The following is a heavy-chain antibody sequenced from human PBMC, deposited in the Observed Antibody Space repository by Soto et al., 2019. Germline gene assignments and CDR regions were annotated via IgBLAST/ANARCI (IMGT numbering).Heavy chain of an antibody. CDR3: ARDGHDFWSGYYTYYGMDI. CDR1: GGSISFYY. CDR2: IYYSGST. V-gene: IGHV4-59*01. J-gene: IGHJ6*02. Sequence: PSETLSLTCTVSGGSISFYYWSWIRQPPGKGLEWIGYIYYSGSTNYNPSLKSRVTISVDTSKNQFSLKLSSVTAADTAVYYCARDGHDFWSGYYTYYGMDIWGQGTTVTVSS. D-gene: IGHD3-3*01.